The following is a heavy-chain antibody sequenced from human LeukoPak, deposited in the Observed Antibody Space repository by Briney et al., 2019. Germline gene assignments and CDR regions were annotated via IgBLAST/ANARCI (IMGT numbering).Heavy chain of an antibody. CDR1: GFTFSAYH. J-gene: IGHJ4*02. CDR2: ISTTGTTI. V-gene: IGHV3-48*01. D-gene: IGHD6-19*01. Sequence: GGSLRLSCAASGFTFSAYHINWVRQAPGKGLEWISYISTTGTTIHYADSVKGRFAISRDNAKSTLYLQMNSLRAEDTAVYYCAREVYSSGWYYFDSWGQGNPVTVSS. CDR3: AREVYSSGWYYFDS.